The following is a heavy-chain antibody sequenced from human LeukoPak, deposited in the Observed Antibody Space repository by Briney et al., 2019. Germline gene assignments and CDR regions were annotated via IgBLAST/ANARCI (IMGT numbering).Heavy chain of an antibody. CDR2: IIPIFGTA. CDR3: QFRYYYMDV. D-gene: IGHD2-21*01. V-gene: IGHV1-69*05. J-gene: IGHJ6*03. CDR1: GGTFISYA. Sequence: SVTVSFKASGGTFISYAISWVRQAPGQGLEWMGGIIPIFGTANYAQKFQGRVTITTDESTSTAYMELSSLRSEDTAVYYCQFRYYYMDVWGKGTTVTVSS.